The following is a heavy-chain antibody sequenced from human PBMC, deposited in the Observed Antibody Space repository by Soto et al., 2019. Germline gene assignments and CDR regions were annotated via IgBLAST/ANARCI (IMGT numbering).Heavy chain of an antibody. Sequence: GGSLRLSCAASGFTFSSYSMSWVRQSPGKGLDWVSAISPGSTYTYYADSVQGRFTISRDNSKNTVYLQMDSLRAEDTAVYYCAKGSGSSRPYYFDYWGQGALVTVSS. D-gene: IGHD2-2*01. CDR2: ISPGSTYT. CDR3: AKGSGSSRPYYFDY. V-gene: IGHV3-23*01. J-gene: IGHJ4*02. CDR1: GFTFSSYS.